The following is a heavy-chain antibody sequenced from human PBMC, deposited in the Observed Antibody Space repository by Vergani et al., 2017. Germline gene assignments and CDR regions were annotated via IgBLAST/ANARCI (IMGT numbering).Heavy chain of an antibody. CDR3: ARVVPAAMGLDY. J-gene: IGHJ4*02. D-gene: IGHD2-2*01. V-gene: IGHV4-34*01. Sequence: QVQLQQWGAGLLKPSETLSLTCAVYGGSFSGYYWSWIRQPPGKGLEWIGEINHSGSTNYNPSLKSRVTIAVETSKNQFSLKLSSVTAADTDVYYCARVVPAAMGLDYWGQGTLVTVSS. CDR2: INHSGST. CDR1: GGSFSGYY.